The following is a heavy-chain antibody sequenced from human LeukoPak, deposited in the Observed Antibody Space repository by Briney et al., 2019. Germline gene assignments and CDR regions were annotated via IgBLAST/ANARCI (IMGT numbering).Heavy chain of an antibody. Sequence: SETLSLTCTVSGGSIRSYYWSWIRQPPGKGLEWIGHIYYSGSTNYNPSLKSRVTISVDKSKNQFSLKLSSVTAADTAVYYCARDGRGSGSALIFGPWGEGTLVTVSS. D-gene: IGHD3-10*01. CDR2: IYYSGST. CDR3: ARDGRGSGSALIFGP. CDR1: GGSIRSYY. V-gene: IGHV4-59*12. J-gene: IGHJ5*02.